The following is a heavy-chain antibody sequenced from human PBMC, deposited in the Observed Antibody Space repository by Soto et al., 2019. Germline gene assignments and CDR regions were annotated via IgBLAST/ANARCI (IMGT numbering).Heavy chain of an antibody. V-gene: IGHV5-51*01. D-gene: IGHD2-15*01. CDR1: GFSFSSYW. J-gene: IGHJ5*01. Sequence: PGESLKISCKGSGFSFSSYWIGWVRQMPGKGLEWMGTIYPGDSNTRYSPSFQGQVTFSADKSISTAYLQWSSLKASDTAMYYCARRAANWFDSWGQGTLVTVSS. CDR2: IYPGDSNT. CDR3: ARRAANWFDS.